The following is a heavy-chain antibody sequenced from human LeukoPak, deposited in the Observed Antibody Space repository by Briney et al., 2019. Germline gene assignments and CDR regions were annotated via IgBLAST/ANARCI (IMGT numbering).Heavy chain of an antibody. D-gene: IGHD3-10*01. CDR2: IFYSGST. V-gene: IGHV4-39*07. Sequence: SETLSLTCTVSSGSISTSNYYWGWVRQPPGKALEWIGNIFYSGSTYYSPSLKSRVTISLDTSRNQFSLKLNSVTAADTAVYYCARVVGVLWLDYMDVWGKGTTVTISS. J-gene: IGHJ6*03. CDR1: SGSISTSNYY. CDR3: ARVVGVLWLDYMDV.